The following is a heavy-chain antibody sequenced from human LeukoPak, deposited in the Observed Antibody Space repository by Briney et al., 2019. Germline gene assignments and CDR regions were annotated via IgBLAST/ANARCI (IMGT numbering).Heavy chain of an antibody. V-gene: IGHV4-61*02. D-gene: IGHD3-10*01. CDR3: ARVGVRGVMGNGDFDY. Sequence: SETLSLTCIVSGDSISSSTYYWGWIRQPPGKGLEWIGRIYTSGSTNYNPSLKSRVTISVDTSKNQFSLKLSSVTAADTAVYYCARVGVRGVMGNGDFDYWGQGTLVTVSS. CDR1: GDSISSSTYY. CDR2: IYTSGST. J-gene: IGHJ4*02.